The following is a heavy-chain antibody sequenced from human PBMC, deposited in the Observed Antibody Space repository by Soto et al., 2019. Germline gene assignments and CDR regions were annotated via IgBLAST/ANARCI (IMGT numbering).Heavy chain of an antibody. CDR2: INPSGGST. Sequence: XSVKVSCNASGCTFTRYYRRWVRQAPGQGLEWMGIINPSGGSTSYAQKFQGRVTMTRDTSTSTVYMELSSLRSEDTAVYYCARPFHDYSNLYFDYWGQGTLVTVSS. CDR3: ARPFHDYSNLYFDY. D-gene: IGHD4-4*01. J-gene: IGHJ4*02. V-gene: IGHV1-46*01. CDR1: GCTFTRYY.